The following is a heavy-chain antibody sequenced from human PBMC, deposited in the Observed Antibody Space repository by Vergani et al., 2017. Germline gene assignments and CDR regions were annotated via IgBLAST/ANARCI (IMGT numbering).Heavy chain of an antibody. CDR2: ISYDGSRT. CDR1: GFLFSTYP. V-gene: IGHV3-30-3*02. Sequence: QVQLVESGGGVVQPGTSLRLSCTTSGFLFSTYPLHWVRLAPGKVLEWVAVISYDGSRTYYADSVKGRFTVSRDNGKHSVYLQMDSLRGDDTALYYCSKDVGVGATIIAGFESWGQGTLVTVSS. J-gene: IGHJ4*02. D-gene: IGHD1-26*01. CDR3: SKDVGVGATIIAGFES.